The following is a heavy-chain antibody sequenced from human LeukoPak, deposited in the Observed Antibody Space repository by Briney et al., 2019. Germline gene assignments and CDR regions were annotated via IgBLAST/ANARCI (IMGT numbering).Heavy chain of an antibody. D-gene: IGHD2-15*01. V-gene: IGHV1-18*01. J-gene: IGHJ5*02. CDR2: ISAYNGNT. CDR1: GYTFTSYG. Sequence: ASVKVSCKASGYTFTSYGISWVRQAPGQGLEWMGWISAYNGNTNYAQKLQGRVTMTTDTSTSTAYMELGSLRSDDTAVYYCARERGYCSGGSCYSGWFDPWGQGTLVTVSS. CDR3: ARERGYCSGGSCYSGWFDP.